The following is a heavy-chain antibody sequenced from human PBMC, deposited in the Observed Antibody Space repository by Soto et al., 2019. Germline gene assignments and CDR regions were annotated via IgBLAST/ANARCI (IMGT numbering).Heavy chain of an antibody. CDR2: ISGSGGVK. D-gene: IGHD3-10*01. Sequence: GGSLRLSCAASGFTFSSYAMSWVRQAPGRGLEWVSGISGSGGVKYYGDSVKGRFAISRDNSKNTLYLQMNSLRAEDTAIYYCAKDRGPRPDAFDIWGQGTLVTVSS. V-gene: IGHV3-23*01. CDR1: GFTFSSYA. J-gene: IGHJ3*02. CDR3: AKDRGPRPDAFDI.